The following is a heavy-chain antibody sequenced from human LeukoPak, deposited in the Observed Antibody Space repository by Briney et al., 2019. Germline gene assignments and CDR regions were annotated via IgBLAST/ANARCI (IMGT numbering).Heavy chain of an antibody. CDR2: INTDGSTT. CDR1: GFTFNNYW. Sequence: PGGSLRLSCAASGFTFNNYWMHWVRQPPGKGLLWVSRINTDGSTTNYADSVKGRFTISRDNAKNMVYLQMNSLRAEDTAVYYCAFGPETYYYDSSGSQTFDYWGQGTLVTVSS. CDR3: AFGPETYYYDSSGSQTFDY. D-gene: IGHD3-22*01. J-gene: IGHJ4*02. V-gene: IGHV3-74*01.